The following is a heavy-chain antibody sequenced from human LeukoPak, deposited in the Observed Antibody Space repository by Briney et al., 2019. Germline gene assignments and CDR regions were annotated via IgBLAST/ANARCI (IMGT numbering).Heavy chain of an antibody. CDR3: ARDGGEKSFDS. CDR2: INPNNGDT. CDR1: GGTFSSYA. Sequence: GASVKVSCKASGGTFSSYAISWVRQAPGQGLEWMGWINPNNGDTNYAQKFQGRVTMTRDTSISTAYMELNRLRSDDTAIYYCARDGGEKSFDSWGQGALVTVSS. D-gene: IGHD2-15*01. V-gene: IGHV1-2*02. J-gene: IGHJ4*02.